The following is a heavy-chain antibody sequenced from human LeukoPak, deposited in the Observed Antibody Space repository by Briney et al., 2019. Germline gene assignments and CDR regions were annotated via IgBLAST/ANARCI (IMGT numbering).Heavy chain of an antibody. CDR2: ISWNSGSI. D-gene: IGHD6-25*01. Sequence: GGSLRLSCAASGFTFDDYAMHWVRQAPGKGLEWVSGISWNSGSIGYADSVKGRFTISRDNAKNSLYLQMNSLRAEDTALYYCAKDWASSVEYYFDYWGQGTLVTVSS. J-gene: IGHJ4*02. CDR1: GFTFDDYA. V-gene: IGHV3-9*01. CDR3: AKDWASSVEYYFDY.